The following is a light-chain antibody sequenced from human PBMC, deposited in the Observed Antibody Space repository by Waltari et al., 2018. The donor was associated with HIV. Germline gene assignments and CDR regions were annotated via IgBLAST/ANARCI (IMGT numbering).Light chain of an antibody. V-gene: IGLV2-14*03. Sequence: SAVTQPASVSGLPGQSITISCTGGDSDFGLYNFVSWYQQPPGRVPRLILYDVASRAPGISDRFSGSRSGPTASLNISRLRAEDEADYYCASFTGDDTLLFGGGTKVTVL. CDR3: ASFTGDDTLL. J-gene: IGLJ3*02. CDR2: DVA. CDR1: DSDFGLYNF.